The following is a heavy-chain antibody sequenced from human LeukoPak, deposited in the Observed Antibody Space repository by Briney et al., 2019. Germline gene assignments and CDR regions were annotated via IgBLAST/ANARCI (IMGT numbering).Heavy chain of an antibody. CDR2: IYYSGST. V-gene: IGHV4-39*07. Sequence: SETLSLTCTVSGGSISSSSYYWGWIRQPPGKGLEWIGSIYYSGSTYYNPSLKSRVTISVDTSKNQFSLKLSSVTAADTAVYYCARDVWVVVVPAARYYYYGMDVWGQGTTVTVSS. CDR3: ARDVWVVVVPAARYYYYGMDV. CDR1: GGSISSSSYY. J-gene: IGHJ6*02. D-gene: IGHD2-2*01.